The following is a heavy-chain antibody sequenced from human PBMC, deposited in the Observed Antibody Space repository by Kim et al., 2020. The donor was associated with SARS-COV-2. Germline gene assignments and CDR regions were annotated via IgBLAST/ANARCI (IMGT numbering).Heavy chain of an antibody. CDR1: GYTFTSYG. CDR2: ISAYNGNT. V-gene: IGHV1-18*01. Sequence: ASVKVSCKASGYTFTSYGISWVRQAPGQGLEWMGWISAYNGNTNYAQKLQGRVTMTTDTSTSTAYMELRSLRSDDTAVYYCARVGTRGSSSSKEYNWFDPWGQGTLVTVSS. D-gene: IGHD6-6*01. J-gene: IGHJ5*02. CDR3: ARVGTRGSSSSKEYNWFDP.